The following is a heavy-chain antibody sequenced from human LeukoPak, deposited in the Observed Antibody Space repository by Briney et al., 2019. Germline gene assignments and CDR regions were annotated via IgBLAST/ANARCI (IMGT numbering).Heavy chain of an antibody. J-gene: IGHJ3*02. CDR3: AKALWELTDSDAFDI. CDR1: GFTFDDYA. V-gene: IGHV3-9*01. CDR2: ISWNSGSI. Sequence: GGSLRLSCAVSGFTFDDYAMHWVRQAPGKGLEWVSGISWNSGSIGYADSVKGRFTISRDNAKNSLYLQMNSLRAEDTALYYCAKALWELTDSDAFDIWGQGTMVTVSS. D-gene: IGHD1-26*01.